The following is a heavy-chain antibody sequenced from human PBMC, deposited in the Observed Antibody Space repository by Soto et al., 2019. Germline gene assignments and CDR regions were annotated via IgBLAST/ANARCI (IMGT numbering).Heavy chain of an antibody. Sequence: ETLSLTCTVSGAPVSSETHFWTWVRQPPGKGLEWIGYMYYSGITNSNPALKSRVTLSVDRSRNQFSLSLNSVTAADTAVYYCAREDMSGTYYFDYWGPGTQVTVSS. CDR3: AREDMSGTYYFDY. V-gene: IGHV4-61*01. CDR1: GAPVSSETHF. J-gene: IGHJ4*02. D-gene: IGHD1-26*01. CDR2: MYYSGIT.